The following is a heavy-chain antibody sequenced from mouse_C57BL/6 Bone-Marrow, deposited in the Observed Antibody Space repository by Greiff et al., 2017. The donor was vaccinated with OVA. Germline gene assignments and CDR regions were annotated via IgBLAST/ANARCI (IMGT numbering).Heavy chain of an antibody. CDR3: ARWGLLRSHYFDY. Sequence: VQLQQSGAELVRPGTSVKMSCKASGYTFTNYWIGWAKQRPGQGLEWIGDIYPGGGYTNYNEKFKGKATLTADKSSSTAFMQFSSLTSEDSAIYYGARWGLLRSHYFDYWGQGTTLTVSS. CDR2: IYPGGGYT. V-gene: IGHV1-63*01. J-gene: IGHJ2*01. D-gene: IGHD1-1*01. CDR1: GYTFTNYW.